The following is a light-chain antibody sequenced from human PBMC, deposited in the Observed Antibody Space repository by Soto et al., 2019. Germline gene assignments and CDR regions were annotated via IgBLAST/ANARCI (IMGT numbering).Light chain of an antibody. CDR1: QSVSSSY. CDR3: QQYGSSSYT. CDR2: DAS. V-gene: IGKV3-20*01. Sequence: EIVLTQSPGTLSLSPGERANLSCRASQSVSSSYLAWYQQKPGQAPRLRIYDASSRATGIPDRFSGSGSGTDFTLTISRLEPEDFAVYYCQQYGSSSYTFGQGTKLEIK. J-gene: IGKJ2*01.